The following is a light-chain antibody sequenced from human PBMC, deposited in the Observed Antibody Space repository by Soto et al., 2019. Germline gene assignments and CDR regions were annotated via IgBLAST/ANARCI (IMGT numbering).Light chain of an antibody. J-gene: IGKJ1*01. Sequence: EIVMTQSPATLSVSPGESATLSCRASQSVSNNLTWYQQKPGQPPRLLIYGASTRATGVPGRFSGSGSGTEFTLTISSLQSEDFAVYYCLQYNDWWTFGQGTKVEIK. CDR1: QSVSNN. V-gene: IGKV3-15*01. CDR3: LQYNDWWT. CDR2: GAS.